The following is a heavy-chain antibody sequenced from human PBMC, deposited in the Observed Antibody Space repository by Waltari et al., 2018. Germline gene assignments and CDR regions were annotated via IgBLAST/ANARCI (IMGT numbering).Heavy chain of an antibody. J-gene: IGHJ4*02. CDR3: AKGFSQEYYYASGSYYNVPLLDY. Sequence: EVQLLESGGGLVQPGGSLRLSCAASGFTFSSYAMSWVRQAPGKGLEWVSAISGSGGSTYYADSVKGRFTISRDNSKNTLYLQMNSLRAEDTAVYYCAKGFSQEYYYASGSYYNVPLLDYWGQGTLVTVSS. CDR1: GFTFSSYA. CDR2: ISGSGGST. V-gene: IGHV3-23*01. D-gene: IGHD3-10*01.